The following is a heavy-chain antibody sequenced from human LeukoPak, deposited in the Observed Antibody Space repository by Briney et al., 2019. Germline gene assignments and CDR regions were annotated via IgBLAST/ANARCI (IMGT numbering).Heavy chain of an antibody. CDR1: GFTFSSYA. Sequence: GGSLRLSCAASGFTFSSYAMSWVRQAPGKGLEWVSAISGSGGSTYFADSVKGRFTISRDNSKNRLYLQMSSLRAEDTAVYYCAKDLGYDSSWSSDYWGQGTLVTVSS. J-gene: IGHJ4*02. CDR3: AKDLGYDSSWSSDY. CDR2: ISGSGGST. D-gene: IGHD6-13*01. V-gene: IGHV3-23*01.